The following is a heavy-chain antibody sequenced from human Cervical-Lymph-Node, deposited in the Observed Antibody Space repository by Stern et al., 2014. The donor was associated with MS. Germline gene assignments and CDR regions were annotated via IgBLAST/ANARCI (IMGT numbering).Heavy chain of an antibody. Sequence: EVHLVESGGGLVQPGGSLRLSCAASGFTFGSYAMSWVRQAPGKGLEWVSTISGSGTTTYYADSVKGRFTISRDKPKNTLYLQMNSLRAEDTAIYYCAKDSRLRWPGLYDSWGQGTLVTVSS. CDR3: AKDSRLRWPGLYDS. D-gene: IGHD4-23*01. CDR2: ISGSGTTT. V-gene: IGHV3-23*04. CDR1: GFTFGSYA. J-gene: IGHJ4*02.